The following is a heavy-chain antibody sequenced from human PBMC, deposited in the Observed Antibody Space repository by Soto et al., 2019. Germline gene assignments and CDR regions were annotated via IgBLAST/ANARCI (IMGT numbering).Heavy chain of an antibody. CDR2: ISGSGGST. D-gene: IGHD2-15*01. Sequence: GGSLRLSCAASGFTFSSYAMSWVRQAPGKGLEWVSAISGSGGSTYYADSVKGRFTISRDNSKNTLYLQMNSLRAEDTAVYYCAKDNWAYCSGGSCYYPYYFDYWGQGTLVTVSS. V-gene: IGHV3-23*01. CDR3: AKDNWAYCSGGSCYYPYYFDY. CDR1: GFTFSSYA. J-gene: IGHJ4*02.